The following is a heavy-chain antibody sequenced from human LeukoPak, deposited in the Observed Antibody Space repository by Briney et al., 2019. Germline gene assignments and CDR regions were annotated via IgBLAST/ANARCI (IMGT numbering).Heavy chain of an antibody. CDR2: INPNSGDT. J-gene: IGHJ5*02. CDR3: ARGAAAGSNWFEP. CDR1: GYIFTGYY. Sequence: ASVKVSCKVSGYIFTGYYMHWVRQAPGQGLEWMGWINPNSGDTNYAQKFQGRVTMTRDMSISTAYMEVSSLRSDDTAVYYCARGAAAGSNWFEPWGQGTLVTVSS. V-gene: IGHV1-2*02. D-gene: IGHD6-13*01.